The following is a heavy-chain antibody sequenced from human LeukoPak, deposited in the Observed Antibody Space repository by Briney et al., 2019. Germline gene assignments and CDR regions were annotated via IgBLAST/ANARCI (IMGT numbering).Heavy chain of an antibody. D-gene: IGHD2-15*01. V-gene: IGHV4-31*03. CDR2: IYSSGST. J-gene: IGHJ4*02. CDR1: GGSISSVGYY. Sequence: SQTLSLTCTVSGGSISSVGYYWSWIRQHPGKGLEWIGYIYSSGSTYYNPSLKSRVTISVDTSKNQLSLKLSSVTAADTAVYYCASSSSSCSGGSCFYFDYWGQGTLVTVSS. CDR3: ASSSSSCSGGSCFYFDY.